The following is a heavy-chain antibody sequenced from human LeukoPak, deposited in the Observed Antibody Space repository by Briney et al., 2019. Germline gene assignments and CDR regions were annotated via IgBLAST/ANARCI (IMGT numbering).Heavy chain of an antibody. V-gene: IGHV3-33*03. CDR2: LWYDGTNE. J-gene: IGHJ4*02. Sequence: GGSLRLSCAASGFTFNNYGMHWVRQAPGRGLEWVALLWYDGTNENYADSVKGRFTISRDNAKNSLYLQMNSLRAEDTAVYYCASASGYSSGWYGYWGQGTLVTVSS. CDR1: GFTFNNYG. D-gene: IGHD6-19*01. CDR3: ASASGYSSGWYGY.